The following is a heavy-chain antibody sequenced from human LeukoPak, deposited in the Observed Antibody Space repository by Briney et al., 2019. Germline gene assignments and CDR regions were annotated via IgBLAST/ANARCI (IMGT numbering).Heavy chain of an antibody. J-gene: IGHJ3*02. CDR2: IYYSGST. D-gene: IGHD1-14*01. Sequence: SETLSLTCTVSGGSISSYYWSWIRQPPGKGLEWIGYIYYSGSTNYNPSLKSRLTISVDTSKNQFSLMLTSVTAADTAVYYCARQPGGTAAFDIWAQGTMVTVSS. CDR3: ARQPGGTAAFDI. V-gene: IGHV4-59*08. CDR1: GGSISSYY.